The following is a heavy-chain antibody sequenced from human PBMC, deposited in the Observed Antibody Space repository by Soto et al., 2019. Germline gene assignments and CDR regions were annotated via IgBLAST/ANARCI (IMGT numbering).Heavy chain of an antibody. V-gene: IGHV4-59*01. CDR1: GGSISSYY. CDR2: IYYSGST. Sequence: SETLSLTCTVSGGSISSYYWSWIRQPPGKGLEWIGYIYYSGSTNYNPSLKSRVTISVDTSKNQFSLKLSSVTAADTAVYYCARARRVPLFDYWGQGTLVTVSS. J-gene: IGHJ4*02. CDR3: ARARRVPLFDY.